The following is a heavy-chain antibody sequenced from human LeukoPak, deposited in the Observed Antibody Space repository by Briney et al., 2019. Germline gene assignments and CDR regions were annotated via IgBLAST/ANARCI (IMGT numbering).Heavy chain of an antibody. CDR2: IKSKTDGGTT. V-gene: IGHV3-15*01. J-gene: IGHJ4*02. Sequence: GSLRLSCSASGFTFIRYAMHWVRQASGKGLEWVGRIKSKTDGGTTDYAAPVKGRFTISRNDSKNTLYLQMPSLTTEDTAVYYCTTGLSYSGQGTLVTVSS. D-gene: IGHD4/OR15-4a*01. CDR3: TTGLSY. CDR1: GFTFIRYA.